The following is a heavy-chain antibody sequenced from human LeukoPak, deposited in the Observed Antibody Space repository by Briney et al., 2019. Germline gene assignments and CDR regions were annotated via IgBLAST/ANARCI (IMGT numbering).Heavy chain of an antibody. CDR3: ARPALIVDTAIPIDNWFDP. CDR1: GYSFTTYA. V-gene: IGHV1-18*01. CDR2: ISAYNGNT. D-gene: IGHD5-18*01. J-gene: IGHJ5*02. Sequence: GGSVKVSCKASGYSFTTYAISWVRQAPGQGLEWMGWISAYNGNTNYAQKLQGRVTMTTDTSTSTAYMELRSLRSDDTAVYYCARPALIVDTAIPIDNWFDPWGQGTLVTVSS.